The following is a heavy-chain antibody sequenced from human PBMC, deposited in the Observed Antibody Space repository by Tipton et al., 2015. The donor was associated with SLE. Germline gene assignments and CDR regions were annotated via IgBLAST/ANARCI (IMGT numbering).Heavy chain of an antibody. CDR1: GYSFTNYW. CDR3: ARQVSSAAGTIWFDP. V-gene: IGHV5-51*01. Sequence: QLVQSGAEVKKPGESLKISFEGSGYSFTNYWIVWVRQMPGKGLEWMGIIYPGDSDTRYSPSLQGQVTISADKSISTAYLQWSSLKASDTAMYYCARQVSSAAGTIWFDPWGQGTLVTVSS. D-gene: IGHD6-13*01. J-gene: IGHJ5*02. CDR2: IYPGDSDT.